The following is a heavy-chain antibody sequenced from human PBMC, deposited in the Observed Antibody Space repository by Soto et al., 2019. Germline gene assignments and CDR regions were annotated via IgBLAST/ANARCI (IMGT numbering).Heavy chain of an antibody. V-gene: IGHV4-39*01. J-gene: IGHJ6*02. Sequence: SETLSLTCTVSGGSISSSSYYWGWIRQPPGKGLEWIGSIYYSGSTYYNPSLKSRVTISVDTSKNQFSLKLSSVTAADTAVYYCASQASPYYYYGMDVWGQGTTVTVSS. CDR1: GGSISSSSYY. CDR3: ASQASPYYYYGMDV. CDR2: IYYSGST.